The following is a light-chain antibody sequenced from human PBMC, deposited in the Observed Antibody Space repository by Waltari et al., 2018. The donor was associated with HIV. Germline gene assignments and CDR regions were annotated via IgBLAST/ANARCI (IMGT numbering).Light chain of an antibody. J-gene: IGLJ2*01. V-gene: IGLV2-14*01. CDR3: SSYTSSTTVI. CDR2: EVT. CDR1: RNDIGTFKY. Sequence: QSALPQPASVSGSPGQSIPISCTGSRNDIGTFKYVSWYQQHPGKAPKVLIYEVTNRPSGVSDRFSGSKSGNTASLVISGLQTDDEADYYCSSYTSSTTVIFGGGTKLTVL.